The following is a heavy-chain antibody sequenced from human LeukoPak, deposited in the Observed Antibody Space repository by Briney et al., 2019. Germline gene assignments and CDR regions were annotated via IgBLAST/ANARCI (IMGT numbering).Heavy chain of an antibody. D-gene: IGHD3-10*01. J-gene: IGHJ4*02. CDR3: ARRRFGEDYFDY. CDR2: IYYSGST. CDR1: GGSISSYY. Sequence: SETLSLTCTVSGGSISSYYWSWIRQPPGKGLEWIGYIYYSGSTNYTPSLKSRVTISVDTSKNQFSLKLSSVTAADTAVYYCARRRFGEDYFDYWGQGTLVTVSS. V-gene: IGHV4-59*01.